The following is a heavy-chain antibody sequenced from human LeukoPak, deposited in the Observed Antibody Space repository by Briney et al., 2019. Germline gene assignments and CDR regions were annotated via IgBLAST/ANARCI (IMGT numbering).Heavy chain of an antibody. CDR1: GFTFSSYA. Sequence: GGSLRLSCAVSGFTFSSYAMNWVRQAPGKGLEWVSSISGSGYSTYYADSVKGRFTISRDNSKNTLYLQINSLRPEDTAIYYCAKPGYAGYSTSWYPIDYWGQGTLVTVSS. J-gene: IGHJ4*02. D-gene: IGHD6-13*01. CDR2: ISGSGYST. CDR3: AKPGYAGYSTSWYPIDY. V-gene: IGHV3-23*01.